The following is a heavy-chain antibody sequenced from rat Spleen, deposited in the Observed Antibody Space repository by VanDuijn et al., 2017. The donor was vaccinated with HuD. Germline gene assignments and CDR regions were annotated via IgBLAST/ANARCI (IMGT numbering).Heavy chain of an antibody. V-gene: IGHV5-31*01. J-gene: IGHJ2*01. D-gene: IGHD1-7*01. CDR2: ITNAAGKV. Sequence: EVQLVESGGGLVQPGRSLKLSCVASGFTFNNYWMTWIRQAPGKGLEWVASITNAAGKVYYPDSVKGRFTISRDSARTTLYLQMDSLRSEDTATYYCARGGMTRFDYWGQGVMVTVSS. CDR3: ARGGMTRFDY. CDR1: GFTFNNYW.